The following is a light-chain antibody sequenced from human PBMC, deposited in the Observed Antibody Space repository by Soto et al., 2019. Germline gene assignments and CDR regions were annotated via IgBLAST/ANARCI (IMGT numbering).Light chain of an antibody. V-gene: IGKV1-5*01. CDR2: DSA. Sequence: DIQMTQSPSTLSASVGDRVTITCRASQSISSWLAWYQQKPGKAPKLLIYDSASLESGVPSRFSGSGSGTEFPLTISSLQPDDFATYYCQQYKSPVTFGQGTKLEIK. CDR1: QSISSW. J-gene: IGKJ2*01. CDR3: QQYKSPVT.